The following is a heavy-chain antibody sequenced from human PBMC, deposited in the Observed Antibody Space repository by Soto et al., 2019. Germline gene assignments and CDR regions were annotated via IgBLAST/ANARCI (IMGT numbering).Heavy chain of an antibody. Sequence: QVQLVQSGAEVKKPGASVKVSCKASGYTFTSYDINWVRQATGQGLEWMGWMNPNSGNTGYAQKFQGRVTMTRNTAISPAYRALSSVRLEDKAVYCCARERAAAGRGWFDPWGQGTVVPVSS. J-gene: IGHJ5*02. CDR3: ARERAAAGRGWFDP. CDR1: GYTFTSYD. V-gene: IGHV1-8*01. CDR2: MNPNSGNT. D-gene: IGHD6-13*01.